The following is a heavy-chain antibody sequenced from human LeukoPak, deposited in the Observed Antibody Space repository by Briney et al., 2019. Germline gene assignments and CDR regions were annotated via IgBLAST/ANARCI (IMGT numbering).Heavy chain of an antibody. D-gene: IGHD6-13*01. CDR3: TRARTYSSSWYYFDF. V-gene: IGHV3-49*04. CDR1: GFTFGDYV. Sequence: GGSLRLSCTASGFTFGDYVMSWVRQAPGKGLEWVGFISSKAYGGTTEYAASVKGRFTISRDDSKTIAYLQMNSLKTEDTAVYYCTRARTYSSSWYYFDFWGQGTLVTVSS. CDR2: ISSKAYGGTT. J-gene: IGHJ4*02.